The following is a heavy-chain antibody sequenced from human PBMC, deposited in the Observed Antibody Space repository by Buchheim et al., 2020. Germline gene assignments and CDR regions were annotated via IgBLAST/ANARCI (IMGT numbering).Heavy chain of an antibody. CDR3: ARGAYPDIVATIYWFDP. J-gene: IGHJ5*02. D-gene: IGHD5-12*01. CDR1: GYTFTGYY. Sequence: QVQLVQSGAEVKKPGASVKVPCKASGYTFTGYYMHWVRQAPGQGLEWMGWINPNSGGTNYAQKFQGWVTMTRDTSISTAYMELSRLRSDDTAVYYCARGAYPDIVATIYWFDPWGQGTL. CDR2: INPNSGGT. V-gene: IGHV1-2*04.